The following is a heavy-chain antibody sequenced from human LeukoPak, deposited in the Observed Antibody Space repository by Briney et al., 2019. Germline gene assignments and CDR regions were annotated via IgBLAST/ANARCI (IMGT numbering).Heavy chain of an antibody. CDR2: INHSGST. CDR3: ARGAPMGGYYYYSYYYYYYMDV. Sequence: SETLSLTCTVSGGSISSYYWSWIRQPPGKGLEWIGEINHSGSTNYNPSLKSRVTISVDTSKNQFSLKLSSVTAADTAVYYCARGAPMGGYYYYSYYYYYYMDVWGKGTTVTVSS. D-gene: IGHD3-22*01. CDR1: GGSISSYY. J-gene: IGHJ6*03. V-gene: IGHV4-34*01.